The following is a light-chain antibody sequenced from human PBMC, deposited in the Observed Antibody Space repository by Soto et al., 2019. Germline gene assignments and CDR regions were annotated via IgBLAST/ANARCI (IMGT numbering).Light chain of an antibody. Sequence: EIVLTQSPGTLSLSPGERATLSCRASQSVSNNYLAWYQQKPGQAPRLLIYGASNRATGIPDRFSGSGSGTDFTLTISRLEPEDVAVYYFQQYCSSGTFGQGTKVEIK. CDR2: GAS. J-gene: IGKJ1*01. CDR1: QSVSNNY. CDR3: QQYCSSGT. V-gene: IGKV3-20*01.